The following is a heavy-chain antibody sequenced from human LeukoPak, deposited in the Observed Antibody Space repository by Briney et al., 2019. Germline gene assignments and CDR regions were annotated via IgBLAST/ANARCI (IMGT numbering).Heavy chain of an antibody. Sequence: GGSLRLSCAASGFTFSTYWMHWVRQAPGKGLVWVSRISSDGSGTIYADSVKGRFTISRDNAKNTLFLQMNSLRTEDTALYYCARDRGGSGPTTVDYWGQGTLVTVSS. D-gene: IGHD6-19*01. CDR3: ARDRGGSGPTTVDY. J-gene: IGHJ4*02. V-gene: IGHV3-74*01. CDR1: GFTFSTYW. CDR2: ISSDGSGT.